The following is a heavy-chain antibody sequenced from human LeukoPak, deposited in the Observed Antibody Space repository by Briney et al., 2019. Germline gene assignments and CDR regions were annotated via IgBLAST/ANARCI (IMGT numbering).Heavy chain of an antibody. CDR1: GGTFSSYA. CDR2: IIPIFGTA. CDR3: ARESPTYCSSTSCPRGYYYYYMDV. D-gene: IGHD2-2*01. J-gene: IGHJ6*03. V-gene: IGHV1-69*13. Sequence: ASVKVSCKASGGTFSSYAISWVRQAPGQGLEWMGGIIPIFGTANYAQKFQGRVTITADESTSTAYMELSSLRSEDTAVYYCARESPTYCSSTSCPRGYYYYYMDVWGKGTTVTASS.